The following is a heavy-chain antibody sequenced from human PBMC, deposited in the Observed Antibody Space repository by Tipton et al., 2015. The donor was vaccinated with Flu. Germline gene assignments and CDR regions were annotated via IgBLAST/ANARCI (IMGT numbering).Heavy chain of an antibody. CDR3: ARGPRISIFGVVISRNFDY. J-gene: IGHJ4*02. CDR2: INHSGST. D-gene: IGHD3-3*01. V-gene: IGHV4-34*01. Sequence: TLSLTCAVYGGSFSGYYWSWIRQPPGKGLEWIGEINHSGSTNYNPPLKSRVTISVDTSKNQFSLKLSSVTAADTAVYYCARGPRISIFGVVISRNFDYWGQGTLVTVSS. CDR1: GGSFSGYY.